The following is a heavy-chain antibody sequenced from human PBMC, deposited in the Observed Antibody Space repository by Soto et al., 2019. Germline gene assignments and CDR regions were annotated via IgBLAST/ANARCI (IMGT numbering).Heavy chain of an antibody. V-gene: IGHV4-30-2*01. J-gene: IGHJ5*02. CDR2: IYHSGST. CDR1: GGSISSGGYS. Sequence: QLQLQESGSGLVKPSQTLSLTCAVSGGSISSGGYSWNWIRQPPGKGLEWIGYIYHSGSTYYNPSLKSRVTMSVDRSKNQFSRKLSSVTAADTAVYYCVRETTGKYTWFDPWGQGTLVTVSS. CDR3: VRETTGKYTWFDP. D-gene: IGHD4-4*01.